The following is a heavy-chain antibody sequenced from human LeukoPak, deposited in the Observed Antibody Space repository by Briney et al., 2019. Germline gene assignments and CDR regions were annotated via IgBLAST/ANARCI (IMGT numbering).Heavy chain of an antibody. CDR2: MNPNSGNT. D-gene: IGHD6-19*01. Sequence: ASVKVSCKASGYTFTSYDINWVRQATGQGLEWMGWMNPNSGNTGYAQKFQGRVTMPRNTSISTAYMELSSLRSEDTAVYYCARVSVAGTSNYYYYYYTDVWGKGTTVTVSS. CDR1: GYTFTSYD. J-gene: IGHJ6*03. CDR3: ARVSVAGTSNYYYYYYTDV. V-gene: IGHV1-8*01.